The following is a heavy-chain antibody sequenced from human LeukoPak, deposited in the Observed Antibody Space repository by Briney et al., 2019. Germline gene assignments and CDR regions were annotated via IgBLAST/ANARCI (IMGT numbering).Heavy chain of an antibody. CDR2: IYYTGST. J-gene: IGHJ6*02. CDR3: ARGTPKIAVAGTAPRDYYYYGMDV. D-gene: IGHD6-19*01. Sequence: SETLSLTCTISGGSISSISYYWGWIRQPPGKGLEWIGSIYYTGSTYYNPSLKSRVTVSVDTSKNQFSLNLRSVTAADTAVYYCARGTPKIAVAGTAPRDYYYYGMDVWGQGTTVTVSS. V-gene: IGHV4-39*07. CDR1: GGSISSISYY.